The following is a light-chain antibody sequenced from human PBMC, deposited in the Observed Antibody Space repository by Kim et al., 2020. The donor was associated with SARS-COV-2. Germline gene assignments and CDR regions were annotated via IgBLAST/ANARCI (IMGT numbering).Light chain of an antibody. CDR1: QSVSTD. V-gene: IGKV3D-15*01. J-gene: IGKJ5*01. Sequence: EIVMTQSPATLSVSPGERATLSCRASQSVSTDLAWYQQKSGQAPRLLIYGASTRATGIPARFSGSGSGTEFTLPISGLQSEDLAVYYCQQYNKLSPITFGHGTRLEIK. CDR3: QQYNKLSPIT. CDR2: GAS.